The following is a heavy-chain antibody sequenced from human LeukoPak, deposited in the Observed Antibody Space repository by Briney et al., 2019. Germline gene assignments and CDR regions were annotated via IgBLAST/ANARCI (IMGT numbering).Heavy chain of an antibody. V-gene: IGHV1-8*03. CDR2: MNPNSGNT. CDR3: ARGSIYDYVWGSYRSVVRAFGI. CDR1: GYTFTSYD. D-gene: IGHD3-16*02. J-gene: IGHJ3*02. Sequence: ASVKVSCKASGYTFTSYDINWVRQATGQGLEWMGWMNPNSGNTGYAQKFQGRVTITRNTSISTAYMELSSLRSEDTAVYYCARGSIYDYVWGSYRSVVRAFGIWGQGTMVTVSS.